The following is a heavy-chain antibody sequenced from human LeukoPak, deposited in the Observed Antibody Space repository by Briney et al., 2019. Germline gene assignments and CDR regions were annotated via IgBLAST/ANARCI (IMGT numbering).Heavy chain of an antibody. D-gene: IGHD5-18*01. CDR1: GFTFSSYS. Sequence: PGGSLRLSCAASGFTFSSYSMNWVRQAPGKGLEWVSSISSSSSYIYYADSVKGRFTISRDNAKNSLYLQMNSLRAEDTAVYYCARDSFSPPFGSYGYVGGDYWGQGTLVTVSS. CDR2: ISSSSSYI. V-gene: IGHV3-21*01. CDR3: ARDSFSPPFGSYGYVGGDY. J-gene: IGHJ4*02.